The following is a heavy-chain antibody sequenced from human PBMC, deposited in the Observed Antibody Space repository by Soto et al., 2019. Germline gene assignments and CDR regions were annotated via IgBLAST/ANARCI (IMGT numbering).Heavy chain of an antibody. CDR2: ISSSSSTI. D-gene: IGHD3-22*01. J-gene: IGHJ1*01. CDR3: ARDPDYYDSSGYYPEYFQH. V-gene: IGHV3-48*02. CDR1: GFTFSSYA. Sequence: GGSLRLSCAASGFTFSSYAMSWVRQAPGKGLEWVSYISSSSSTIYYADSVKGRFTTSRDNAKNSLYLQMNSLRDEDTAVYYCARDPDYYDSSGYYPEYFQHWGQGTLVTVSS.